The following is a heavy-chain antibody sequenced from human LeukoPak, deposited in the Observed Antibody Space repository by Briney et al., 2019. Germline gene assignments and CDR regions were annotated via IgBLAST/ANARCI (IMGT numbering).Heavy chain of an antibody. V-gene: IGHV1-69*05. Sequence: ASVKVSCKASGGTFSSYAISWVRQSPGQRLEWMGGIIPIFGTANYAQKFQGRVTITTDESTSTAYMELSSLKSEDTAVYYCARSPPGGSSSRGGWFDPWGQGTLVTVSS. CDR2: IIPIFGTA. D-gene: IGHD2-15*01. CDR1: GGTFSSYA. CDR3: ARSPPGGSSSRGGWFDP. J-gene: IGHJ5*02.